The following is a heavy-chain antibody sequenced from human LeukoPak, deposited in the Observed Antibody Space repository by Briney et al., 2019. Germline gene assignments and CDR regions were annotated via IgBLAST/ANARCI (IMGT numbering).Heavy chain of an antibody. CDR3: ARGQDDSSGYYYPPDY. CDR1: GFTFSSYA. Sequence: GRSLRLSCAASGFTFSSYAMHWVRQAPGKGLEWVAVISYDGSNKYYADSVKGRFTISRDNSKNTLYLQMNSLRAEDTAVYYCARGQDDSSGYYYPPDYWGQGTLVTVSS. J-gene: IGHJ4*02. V-gene: IGHV3-30-3*01. CDR2: ISYDGSNK. D-gene: IGHD3-22*01.